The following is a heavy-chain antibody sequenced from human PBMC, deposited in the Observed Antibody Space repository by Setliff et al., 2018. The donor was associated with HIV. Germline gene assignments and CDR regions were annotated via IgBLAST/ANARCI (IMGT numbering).Heavy chain of an antibody. CDR3: AHRLATAGFHFDY. CDR2: ISYSGTT. CDR1: GGSISTRSPYY. Sequence: SETLSLTCSVSGGSISTRSPYYWGWIRQPPGKGLEWIGSISYSGTTYYNPSLSARLTITKDTSKNQVVLTMTTMDPVDTATYYCAHRLATAGFHFDYWGQGMLVTVSS. J-gene: IGHJ4*02. V-gene: IGHV4-39*06. D-gene: IGHD6-13*01.